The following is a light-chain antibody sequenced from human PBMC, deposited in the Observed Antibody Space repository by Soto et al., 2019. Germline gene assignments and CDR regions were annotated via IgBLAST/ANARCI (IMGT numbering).Light chain of an antibody. CDR1: QTVLDSSNNKDY. J-gene: IGKJ1*01. Sequence: IVMTQSPDSLALSLCDRSTINCKSSQTVLDSSNNKDYLTWYQQKPGQPPKLLIYWASTREFGVPDRFSASGSGTDFTLTISSLQAEDVAVYYCHQYYSTPRTFGHGTKVDIK. CDR3: HQYYSTPRT. V-gene: IGKV4-1*01. CDR2: WAS.